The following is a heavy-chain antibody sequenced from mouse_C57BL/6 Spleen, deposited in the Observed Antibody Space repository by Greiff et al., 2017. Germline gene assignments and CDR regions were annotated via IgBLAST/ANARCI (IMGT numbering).Heavy chain of an antibody. D-gene: IGHD6-1*01. V-gene: IGHV1-26*01. J-gene: IGHJ3*01. CDR1: GYTFTDYY. CDR3: AREADHHGGFAY. Sequence: EVQLQQSGPELVKPGASVKISCKASGYTFTDYYMNWVKQSNGKSLEWIGDINPNNGGTSYNQKFKGKATLTVDKSSSTAYMELRSLTSEDSAVYYCAREADHHGGFAYWGQGTLVTVSA. CDR2: INPNNGGT.